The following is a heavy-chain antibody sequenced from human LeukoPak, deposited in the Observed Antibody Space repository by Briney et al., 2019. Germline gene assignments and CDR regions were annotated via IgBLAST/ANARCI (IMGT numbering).Heavy chain of an antibody. Sequence: GGSLRLSCAASGFTSSSYSMNWVRQAPGKGMEWVSYISSSSSTIYYADSVKGRFTISRDNAKNSLYLQMNSLRAEDTAVYYCARDLVSGDYFWWFDPWGQGTLVTVSS. D-gene: IGHD4-17*01. CDR3: ARDLVSGDYFWWFDP. CDR2: ISSSSSTI. CDR1: GFTSSSYS. J-gene: IGHJ5*02. V-gene: IGHV3-48*01.